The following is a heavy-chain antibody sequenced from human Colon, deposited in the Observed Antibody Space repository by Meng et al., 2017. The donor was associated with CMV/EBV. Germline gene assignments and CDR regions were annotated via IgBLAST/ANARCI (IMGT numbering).Heavy chain of an antibody. CDR3: ARDQYYDILTGNYDY. Sequence: ASVKVSCKASGYTFTGNGMGWVRQAPGQGLEWMGWINIYNGNTKYEGRFQDRVTMTRDTSTNTAYMELRSLTLDDTAVYFCARDQYYDILTGNYDYWGQGTLVTVSS. CDR2: INIYNGNT. V-gene: IGHV1-18*01. J-gene: IGHJ4*02. CDR1: GYTFTGNG. D-gene: IGHD3-9*01.